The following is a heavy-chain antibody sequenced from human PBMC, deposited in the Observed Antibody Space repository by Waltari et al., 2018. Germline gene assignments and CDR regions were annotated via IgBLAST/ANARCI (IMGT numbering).Heavy chain of an antibody. CDR3: AREVVPSSTIVVNWFDP. CDR1: GSIFTSYA. D-gene: IGHD2-2*01. V-gene: IGHV7-4-1*02. Sequence: QVQLVQSGSELKKPGASVTISCTASGSIFTSYAINWLRQAPGKGPELMGWITTNTGNQTYAQGFRGRFVFSLDTSVNTAYLEINSLKTEDTAIYYCAREVVPSSTIVVNWFDPWGQGTLVTVSS. J-gene: IGHJ5*02. CDR2: ITTNTGNQ.